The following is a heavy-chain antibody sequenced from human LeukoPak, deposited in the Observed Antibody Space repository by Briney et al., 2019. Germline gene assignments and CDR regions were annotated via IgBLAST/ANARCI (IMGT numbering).Heavy chain of an antibody. V-gene: IGHV3-21*05. CDR3: ARDRDEGSSD. CDR2: INSGSSDK. J-gene: IGHJ4*02. Sequence: GGSLRLSCAASGFTFSLYAMNWVRQAPGKGLEWVSYINSGSSDKHYTESVRGRFTISRDNAKKTLYLQMNSLRAEDTAVYYCARDRDEGSSDWGQGTLVTVSS. CDR1: GFTFSLYA. D-gene: IGHD3-10*01.